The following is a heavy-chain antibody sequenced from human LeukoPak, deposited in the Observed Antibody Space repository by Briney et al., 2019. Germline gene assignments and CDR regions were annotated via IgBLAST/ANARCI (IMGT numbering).Heavy chain of an antibody. V-gene: IGHV3-64*01. J-gene: IGHJ4*02. Sequence: GGSLRLSCAASGFAFSTYAMHWVRQTPGKGLEYVSAISTNGGGTYYANSVKGRFTISRDNSKNTLYLQMGSLRAEDMAVYYCARYCSGVSCYSGYDYWGQGTLVTVSS. CDR2: ISTNGGGT. CDR1: GFAFSTYA. CDR3: ARYCSGVSCYSGYDY. D-gene: IGHD2-15*01.